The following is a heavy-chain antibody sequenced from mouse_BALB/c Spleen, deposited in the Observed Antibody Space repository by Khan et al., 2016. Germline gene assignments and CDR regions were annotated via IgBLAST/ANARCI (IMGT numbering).Heavy chain of an antibody. CDR3: ARLHYYGWFAY. V-gene: IGHV4-1*02. Sequence: EVKLLESGGGLVQPGGSLKLSCAASGFDLSRYWMRWVRLAPGKGLEWIVELNPDRSTLNYTPSLKDKFILYRDNAQNPLYLQMSKVRSGDIGRYYWARLHYYGWFAYWGQGTLVTVSA. D-gene: IGHD1-2*01. CDR2: LNPDRSTL. J-gene: IGHJ3*01. CDR1: GFDLSRYW.